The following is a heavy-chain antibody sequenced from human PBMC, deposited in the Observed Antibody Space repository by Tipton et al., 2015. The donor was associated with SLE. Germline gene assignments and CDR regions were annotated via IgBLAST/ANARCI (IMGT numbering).Heavy chain of an antibody. Sequence: TLSLTCTVSGGSISSHYWSWIRQPPGKGLEWIGYIYYSGSTNYNPSLKRRVTISVDTSTNQFSLKLSSVPAADTAVYYCASAVDTAMVPFDYWGQGTLVTVSS. CDR2: IYYSGST. V-gene: IGHV4-59*11. D-gene: IGHD5-18*01. CDR1: GGSISSHY. CDR3: ASAVDTAMVPFDY. J-gene: IGHJ4*02.